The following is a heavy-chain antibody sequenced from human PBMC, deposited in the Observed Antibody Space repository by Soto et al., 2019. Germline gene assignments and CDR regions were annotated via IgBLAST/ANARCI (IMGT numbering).Heavy chain of an antibody. CDR3: ARTGTVTTSGIFDY. CDR2: IYYSGST. J-gene: IGHJ4*02. CDR1: GGSISSGGYY. Sequence: PSETLSLTCTVSGGSISSGGYYWSWIRQHPGKGLEWIGYIYYSGSTYYNPSLKSRVTISVDTSKNQFSPKLSSVTAADTAVYYCARTGTVTTSGIFDYWGQGTLVTVSS. D-gene: IGHD4-17*01. V-gene: IGHV4-31*03.